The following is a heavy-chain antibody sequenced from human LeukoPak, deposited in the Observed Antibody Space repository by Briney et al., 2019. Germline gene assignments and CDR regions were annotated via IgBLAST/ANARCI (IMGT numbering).Heavy chain of an antibody. Sequence: PGGSLRLSCAASGSTFSSYSMNWVRQAPGKGLEWVSYISSSSSTIYYADSVKGRFTISRDNAKNSLYLLMNSLRDEDTAVYYCARDLALVDYWGQGTLVTVSS. J-gene: IGHJ4*02. CDR3: ARDLALVDY. CDR1: GSTFSSYS. CDR2: ISSSSSTI. V-gene: IGHV3-48*02. D-gene: IGHD3-16*01.